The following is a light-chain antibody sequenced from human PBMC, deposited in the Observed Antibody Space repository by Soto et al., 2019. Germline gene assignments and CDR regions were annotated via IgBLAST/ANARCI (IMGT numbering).Light chain of an antibody. CDR3: SSFTSSDTYV. CDR2: DVS. J-gene: IGLJ1*01. V-gene: IGLV2-18*02. Sequence: QSVLTQPPSVSGSPGQSVAISCTGTSSDVGSYNRVSWYQQSPGTAPKLLIYDVSNRPSGVPDRFSGSKSGNTASLTISGLQAEDEADYYCSSFTSSDTYVFGTGTRSPS. CDR1: SSDVGSYNR.